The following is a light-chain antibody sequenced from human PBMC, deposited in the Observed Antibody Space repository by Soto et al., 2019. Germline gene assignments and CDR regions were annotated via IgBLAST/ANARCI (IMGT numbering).Light chain of an antibody. V-gene: IGLV1-40*01. CDR1: SSTIGAGYD. CDR2: GNS. CDR3: QSYDSSLSGYV. J-gene: IGLJ1*01. Sequence: QSVLTQPPSVSGAPGQRVTLSCTGSSSTIGAGYDVHWYQQLPGTAPKLLIYGNSNRPSGVPDRFSGSKSGTSASLAITGRQAEDEADYYCQSYDSSLSGYVFGTGTKLTVL.